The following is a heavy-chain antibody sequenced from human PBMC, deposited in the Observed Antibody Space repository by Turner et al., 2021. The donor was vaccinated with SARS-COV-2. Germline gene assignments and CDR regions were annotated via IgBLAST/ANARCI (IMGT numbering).Heavy chain of an antibody. CDR1: GVSITSGDYS. D-gene: IGHD2-21*02. V-gene: IGHV4-30-4*08. Sequence: QVQLQESGPGLVKPSQTLSLTCNVSGVSITSGDYSWSWIRQPPGKGLEWIGYIYNGRSTYYNSSLQSRVSISVDTSKNQFSLKLSSVTAADTAVYYCARDGGDPPRYFQHWGQGTLVTVSS. J-gene: IGHJ1*01. CDR2: IYNGRST. CDR3: ARDGGDPPRYFQH.